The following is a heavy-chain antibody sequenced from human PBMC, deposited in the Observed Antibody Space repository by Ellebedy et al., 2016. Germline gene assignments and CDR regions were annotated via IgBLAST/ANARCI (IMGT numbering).Heavy chain of an antibody. CDR1: GYTFTAYY. J-gene: IGHJ4*02. CDR2: INPNSGVT. Sequence: ASVKVSCKASGYTFTAYYMHWVRQAPGQGLEWMGWINPNSGVTNYAQKFQGRVTMTRGTSINTAYMDLSRLTSDDTAVYYCARDKGPASLDYWGQGTLVTVSS. CDR3: ARDKGPASLDY. V-gene: IGHV1-2*02.